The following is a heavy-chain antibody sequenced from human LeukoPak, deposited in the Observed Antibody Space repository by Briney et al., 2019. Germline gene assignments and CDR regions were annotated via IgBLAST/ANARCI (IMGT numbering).Heavy chain of an antibody. J-gene: IGHJ4*02. D-gene: IGHD6-13*01. CDR1: GFTFSSYS. CDR3: ARHSSSSWYDEFDY. Sequence: GGSLRLSCEASGFTFSSYSMNWVRQAPGKGLEWVSYISGSGGTIYYADSVKGRFTISRDNAKNSLYLQMNSPRAEDTAAYYCARHSSSSWYDEFDYWGQGTLVTVSS. V-gene: IGHV3-48*04. CDR2: ISGSGGTI.